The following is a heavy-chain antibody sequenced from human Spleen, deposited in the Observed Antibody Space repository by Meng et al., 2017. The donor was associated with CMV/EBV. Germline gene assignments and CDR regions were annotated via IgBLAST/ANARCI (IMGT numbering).Heavy chain of an antibody. CDR2: IYTSGST. Sequence: VPPHASGPGLVMPLQTRSLTCTVSGASISSGSYSWSWIRQPSGKGLEWIGRIYTSGSTTYNPSLKSRVTISVDTYKNQFSLKLSSVTAADTAVYYCAREGAYYYDSSDWGQGTLVTVSS. CDR3: AREGAYYYDSSD. J-gene: IGHJ4*02. D-gene: IGHD3-22*01. V-gene: IGHV4-61*02. CDR1: GASISSGSYS.